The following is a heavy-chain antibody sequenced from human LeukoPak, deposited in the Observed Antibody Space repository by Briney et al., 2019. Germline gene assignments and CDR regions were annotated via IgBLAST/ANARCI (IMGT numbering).Heavy chain of an antibody. V-gene: IGHV3-23*01. D-gene: IGHD3-10*01. J-gene: IGHJ4*02. CDR1: GFTFSSYA. CDR3: ARQLLWFGELSAFDY. Sequence: PGGSLRLSCAASEFTSGFTFSSYAMSWVRQAPGKGLEWVSAISGSGGITYYADSVKGRFTISRDNSKNTLYLQMNSLRAEDTAVYYCARQLLWFGELSAFDYWGQGTLVTVSS. CDR2: ISGSGGIT.